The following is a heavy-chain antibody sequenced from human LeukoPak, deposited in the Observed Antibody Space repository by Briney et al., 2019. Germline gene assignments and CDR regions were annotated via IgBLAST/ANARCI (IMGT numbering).Heavy chain of an antibody. CDR2: ISAYNGNT. CDR1: GYTFTSYG. CDR3: AREAPPPTTFGVVITSKDYYYYGLDV. D-gene: IGHD3-3*01. J-gene: IGHJ6*02. Sequence: KPGASVKVSCKASGYTFTSYGISWVRQAPGQGLEWMGWISAYNGNTNYAQKLQGRVHMTTDTTTSTAYMEMRSQRYDVTAVYYCAREAPPPTTFGVVITSKDYYYYGLDVWGQGTTVTVSS. V-gene: IGHV1-18*01.